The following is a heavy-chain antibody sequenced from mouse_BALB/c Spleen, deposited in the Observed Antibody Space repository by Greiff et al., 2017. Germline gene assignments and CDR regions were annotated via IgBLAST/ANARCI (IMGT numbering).Heavy chain of an antibody. CDR2: IWGGGST. Sequence: VKLMESGPGLVAPSQSLPITCTVSGFSLSRYSVHWVRQPPGKGLEWLGMIWGGGSTDYNSALKSRLSISKDNSKSQVFLKMNSLQTDDTAMYYCARNRDQGLYYAMDYWGQGTSVTVSS. CDR3: ARNRDQGLYYAMDY. J-gene: IGHJ4*01. V-gene: IGHV2-6-4*01. CDR1: GFSLSRYS. D-gene: IGHD3-1*01.